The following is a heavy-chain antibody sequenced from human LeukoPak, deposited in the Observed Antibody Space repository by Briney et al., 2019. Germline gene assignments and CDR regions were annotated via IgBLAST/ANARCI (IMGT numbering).Heavy chain of an antibody. J-gene: IGHJ4*02. D-gene: IGHD3-22*01. CDR1: GFTFSSYA. CDR2: ISSNGGST. V-gene: IGHV3-64*01. Sequence: QAGGSLRLSCAASGFTFSSYAMHWVRQAPGKGLEYVSAISSNGGSTYYANSVKGRFTISRDNSKNTLYLQMGSLRAEDMAVYYCARDSPDSSGSFDYWGQGTLVTVSS. CDR3: ARDSPDSSGSFDY.